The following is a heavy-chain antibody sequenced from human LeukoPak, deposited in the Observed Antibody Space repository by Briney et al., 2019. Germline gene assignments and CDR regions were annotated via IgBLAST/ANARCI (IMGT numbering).Heavy chain of an antibody. J-gene: IGHJ4*02. Sequence: PGGSLRLSCAASGFTFSTYAMNWVRQAPGKGLEWVAVISDDGRHNYYADSVKGRFTISRDNAKNTLYLQMNSLRAEDTAVYYCVSLMVRGVIITGPDYWGQGTLVTVSS. CDR1: GFTFSTYA. D-gene: IGHD3-10*01. CDR2: ISDDGRHN. CDR3: VSLMVRGVIITGPDY. V-gene: IGHV3-30*04.